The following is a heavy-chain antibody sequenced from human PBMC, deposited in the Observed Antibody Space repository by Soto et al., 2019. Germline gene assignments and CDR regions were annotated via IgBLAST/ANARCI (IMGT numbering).Heavy chain of an antibody. Sequence: PGGSLRLSCAASGFTFSSYWMIWVRQAPGKGLEWVASIKQDGSETYYVDSLKGRFTISRDNAKNSLYLQMNSLRAEDAAVYYCARMANWNYPQYYFDFWGQGTLVTVSS. J-gene: IGHJ4*02. CDR3: ARMANWNYPQYYFDF. CDR1: GFTFSSYW. D-gene: IGHD1-7*01. V-gene: IGHV3-7*01. CDR2: IKQDGSET.